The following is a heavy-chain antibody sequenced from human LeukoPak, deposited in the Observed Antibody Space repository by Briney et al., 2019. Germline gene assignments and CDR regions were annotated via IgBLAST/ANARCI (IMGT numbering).Heavy chain of an antibody. J-gene: IGHJ5*02. Sequence: GASVKVSCKASGYTFTSYYMHWVRQAPGQGLEWMGWINPNSGGTNYAQKFQGRVTMTTDTSMSTAYMELSRLTSDDTAVYYCARGRISGSYNWFDPWGQGALVTVSS. CDR2: INPNSGGT. V-gene: IGHV1-2*02. D-gene: IGHD1-26*01. CDR3: ARGRISGSYNWFDP. CDR1: GYTFTSYY.